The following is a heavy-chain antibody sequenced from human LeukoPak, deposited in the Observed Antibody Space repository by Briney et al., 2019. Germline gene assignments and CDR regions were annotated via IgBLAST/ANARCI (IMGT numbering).Heavy chain of an antibody. CDR1: GDSISSSRHY. V-gene: IGHV4-61*01. CDR3: ATRKLGNDY. J-gene: IGHJ4*02. CDR2: IYYTET. D-gene: IGHD7-27*01. Sequence: SETLSLTCTVSGDSISSSRHYWSWIRQSPGKGLEWIGYIYYTETSYNPSLKSRVTISADTSKNQFSLKLYSVTAADTAVYYCATRKLGNDYWGQGTLVTVSS.